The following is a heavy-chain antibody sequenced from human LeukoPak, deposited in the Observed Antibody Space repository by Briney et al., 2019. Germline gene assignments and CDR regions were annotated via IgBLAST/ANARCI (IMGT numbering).Heavy chain of an antibody. CDR1: GFTFSSYE. CDR3: ARDSYYYDSSGYYRYFDY. J-gene: IGHJ4*02. V-gene: IGHV3-48*03. D-gene: IGHD3-22*01. CDR2: ISSSGSTI. Sequence: GGSLRLSCAASGFTFSSYEVNWVRQAPGKGLEWVSYISSSGSTIYYADSVKGRFTISRDNAKNSLYLQMNSLRAEDTAVYYCARDSYYYDSSGYYRYFDYWGQGTLVTVSS.